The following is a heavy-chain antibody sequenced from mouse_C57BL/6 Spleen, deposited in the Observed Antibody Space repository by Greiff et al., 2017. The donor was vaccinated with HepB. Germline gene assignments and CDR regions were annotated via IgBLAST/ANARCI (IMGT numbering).Heavy chain of an antibody. CDR1: GFTFSSYG. CDR2: ISSGGSYT. D-gene: IGHD1-1*01. Sequence: EVQGVESGGDLVKPGGSLKLSCAASGFTFSSYGMSWVRQTPDKRLEWVATISSGGSYTYYPDSVKGRFTISRDNAKNTLYLQMSSLKSEDTAMYYCARHGSSYDFDYWGQGTTLTVSS. CDR3: ARHGSSYDFDY. J-gene: IGHJ2*01. V-gene: IGHV5-6*01.